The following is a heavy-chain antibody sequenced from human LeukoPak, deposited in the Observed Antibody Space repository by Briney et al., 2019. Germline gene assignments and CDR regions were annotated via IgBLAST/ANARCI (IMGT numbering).Heavy chain of an antibody. Sequence: GASVKVSCKASGYTFSGYYMHWVRQAPGQGLEWMGWIYHNSGDTNYAQNFQGRVTMTRDTSISTVYMELTRLTSDDTAVYYCARGSVTGGWYLNLGYWGQGTLVTVSS. D-gene: IGHD6-19*01. CDR1: GYTFSGYY. J-gene: IGHJ4*02. CDR3: ARGSVTGGWYLNLGY. CDR2: IYHNSGDT. V-gene: IGHV1-2*02.